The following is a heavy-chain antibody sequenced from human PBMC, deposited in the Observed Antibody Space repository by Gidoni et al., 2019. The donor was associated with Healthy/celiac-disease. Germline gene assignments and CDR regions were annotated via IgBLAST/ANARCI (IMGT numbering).Heavy chain of an antibody. V-gene: IGHV4-34*01. D-gene: IGHD2-15*01. CDR2: INHSGST. J-gene: IGHJ4*02. Sequence: QVQLQQWGAGLLKPSETLSLTCAVYGGSFSGSYWSWIRQPPGKGLEWIGEINHSGSTNYNPSLKSRVTISVDTSKNQFSLKLSSVTAADTAVYYCARRSVVAATSAVDYWGQGTLVTVSS. CDR3: ARRSVVAATSAVDY. CDR1: GGSFSGSY.